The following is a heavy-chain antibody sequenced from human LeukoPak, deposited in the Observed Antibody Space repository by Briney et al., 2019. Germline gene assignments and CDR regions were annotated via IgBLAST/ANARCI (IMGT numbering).Heavy chain of an antibody. D-gene: IGHD3-16*01. CDR1: GFTFDDYA. J-gene: IGHJ4*02. CDR2: ISWNSGSI. Sequence: GGSLRLSCAASGFTFDDYAMHWVRQAPGKGLEWVSGISWNSGSIGYADSVKGRFTISRDNAKNSLYLQMNSLRAEDTAVYYCARDFYTGHYWGQGTLVTVSS. CDR3: ARDFYTGHY. V-gene: IGHV3-9*01.